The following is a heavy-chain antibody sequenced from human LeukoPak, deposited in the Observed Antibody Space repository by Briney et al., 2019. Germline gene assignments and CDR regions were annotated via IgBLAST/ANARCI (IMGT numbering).Heavy chain of an antibody. J-gene: IGHJ4*02. D-gene: IGHD1-26*01. V-gene: IGHV3-30*18. Sequence: PGGSLRLSCAASGFKFSSFGIHWVRQAPGKGLEWVAIISYEASKQYYADSVQGRFTISRDNSKKTMSLQMNSLRPEDTGLYYCAKDFAPAGATRGLGYWGQGTLVTVSS. CDR1: GFKFSSFG. CDR2: ISYEASKQ. CDR3: AKDFAPAGATRGLGY.